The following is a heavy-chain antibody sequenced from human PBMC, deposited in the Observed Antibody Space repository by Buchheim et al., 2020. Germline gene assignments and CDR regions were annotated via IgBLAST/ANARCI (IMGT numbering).Heavy chain of an antibody. J-gene: IGHJ4*02. CDR3: ARGRVGGAVELGY. CDR2: INPSGGST. D-gene: IGHD6-13*01. V-gene: IGHV1-46*01. Sequence: QVQLVQSGAEVKKPGASVKVSCKTSGYTFTSYYIQWVRQAPGQGLEWMGIINPSGGSTTYAQKFQGRVTMTRDTSTTTVYMELNSLRSEDTAVYHCARGRVGGAVELGYWGQGTL. CDR1: GYTFTSYY.